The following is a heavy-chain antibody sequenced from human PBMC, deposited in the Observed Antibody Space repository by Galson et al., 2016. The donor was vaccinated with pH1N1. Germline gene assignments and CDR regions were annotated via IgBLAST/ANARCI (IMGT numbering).Heavy chain of an antibody. CDR2: MSAYNGNT. CDR3: ARDVRISLWLPDF. Sequence: SVKVSCKASGYTLTNYGITWVRQAPGQGLEWMAWMSAYNGNTNYAQKFQGRVTMATDTSTNTAYMELRNLTSDDTAVYYCARDVRISLWLPDFWGQGTLVTVSS. D-gene: IGHD5-18*01. V-gene: IGHV1-18*01. CDR1: GYTLTNYG. J-gene: IGHJ4*02.